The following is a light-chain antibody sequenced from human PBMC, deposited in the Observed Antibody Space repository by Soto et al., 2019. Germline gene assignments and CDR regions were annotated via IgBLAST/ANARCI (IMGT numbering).Light chain of an antibody. CDR3: QQRSNWPRT. J-gene: IGKJ1*01. CDR1: QSVRSY. Sequence: VLTQSPATQSLSPGERATLSCRASQSVRSYLAWYQQKPGQAPRLLIYDASNRATGIPARFSGSGSGTDFTLTISSLEPEDFAVYYCQQRSNWPRTFGQGTKVEIK. V-gene: IGKV3-11*01. CDR2: DAS.